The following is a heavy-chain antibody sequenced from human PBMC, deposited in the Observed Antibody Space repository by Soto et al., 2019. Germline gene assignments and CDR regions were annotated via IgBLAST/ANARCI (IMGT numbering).Heavy chain of an antibody. V-gene: IGHV3-74*01. CDR2: INSDGSST. D-gene: IGHD3-3*01. CDR3: ARERSDFWSGYYYYYGMDV. J-gene: IGHJ6*02. CDR1: GFTFSSYW. Sequence: GGSLRLSCAASGFTFSSYWMHWVRQAPGKGLVWVSRINSDGSSTSYADSVKGRFTISRDNAKNTLYLQMNSLRAEDTAVYYCARERSDFWSGYYYYYGMDVWGQGTTVTVSS.